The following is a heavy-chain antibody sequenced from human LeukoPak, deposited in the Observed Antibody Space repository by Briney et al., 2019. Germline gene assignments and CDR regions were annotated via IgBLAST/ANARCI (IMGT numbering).Heavy chain of an antibody. CDR3: AKDPGGYQLDP. J-gene: IGHJ5*02. CDR1: GFTFSSYA. V-gene: IGHV3-21*01. D-gene: IGHD1-26*01. Sequence: PGGSLRLSCAASGFTFSSYAMSWVRQAPGKGLEWVSSISSSSNYIYYADSLKGRFTISRDNSKDTVYLQMNSLRPEDTALYYCAKDPGGYQLDPWGQGTLVTVSS. CDR2: ISSSSNYI.